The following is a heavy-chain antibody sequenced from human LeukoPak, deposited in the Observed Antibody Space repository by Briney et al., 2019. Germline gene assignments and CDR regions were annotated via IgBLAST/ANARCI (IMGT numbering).Heavy chain of an antibody. CDR3: ARNTCSGGSCYSDY. J-gene: IGHJ4*02. CDR2: ISAYNGNT. Sequence: ASVKVSCKASGYTFTSYGISWVRPAPGQGLEWMGWISAYNGNTNYAQKLQGRVTMTTDTSTSTAYMELRSLRSDDTAVDYCARNTCSGGSCYSDYWGQGTLVTVSS. V-gene: IGHV1-18*01. D-gene: IGHD2-15*01. CDR1: GYTFTSYG.